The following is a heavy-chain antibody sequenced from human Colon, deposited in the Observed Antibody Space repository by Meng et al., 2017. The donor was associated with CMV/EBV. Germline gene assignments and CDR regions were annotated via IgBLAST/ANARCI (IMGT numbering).Heavy chain of an antibody. D-gene: IGHD6-6*01. V-gene: IGHV3-48*04. CDR3: AREYSSSSGRSFDY. CDR2: ISSSSSTI. Sequence: GGSLRLSCAASGFTFSSYWMSWVRQAPGKGLVWVSYISSSSSTIYYADSVKGRFTISRDNAKNSLNLQMNSLRAEDTAVYYCAREYSSSSGRSFDYWGQGTLVTVSS. J-gene: IGHJ4*02. CDR1: GFTFSSYW.